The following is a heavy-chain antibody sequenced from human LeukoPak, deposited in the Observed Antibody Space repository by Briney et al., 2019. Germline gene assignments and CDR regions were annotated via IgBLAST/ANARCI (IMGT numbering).Heavy chain of an antibody. CDR3: ATDIVVVTAIKFDY. CDR2: FDREDGET. Sequence: ASVKLSRKASGYTLTELSIHCARRAPGTGPEGRGGFDREDGETIYAQNFQGRVTMTEDTSTDTAYMELSSLRSEDTAVCYCATDIVVVTAIKFDYWGQGTLVTVSS. J-gene: IGHJ4*02. D-gene: IGHD2-21*02. V-gene: IGHV1-24*01. CDR1: GYTLTELS.